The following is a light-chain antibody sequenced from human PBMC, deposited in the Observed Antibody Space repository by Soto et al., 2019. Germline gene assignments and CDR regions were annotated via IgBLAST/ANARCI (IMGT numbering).Light chain of an antibody. Sequence: QSALTQPPSASGSPGQSVTISCTGTSSDVGGYNCVSWYQQHPGKAPKLMIYEVSKRPSGVPDRFSGSKSGNTASLTVSGRQADDEDDDYCSSYAGSNIPVVFGGGTKLTVL. V-gene: IGLV2-8*01. CDR1: SSDVGGYNC. CDR2: EVS. CDR3: SSYAGSNIPVV. J-gene: IGLJ2*01.